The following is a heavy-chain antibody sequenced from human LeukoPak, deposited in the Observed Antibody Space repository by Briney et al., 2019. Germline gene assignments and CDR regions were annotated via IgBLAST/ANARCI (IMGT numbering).Heavy chain of an antibody. CDR1: GYTLTELS. D-gene: IGHD3-10*01. Sequence: ASVKVSCKVSGYTLTELSMHWVRQAPGKGLEWMGGFDPEDGETIYAQKFQGRVTMTEDTSTDTAYMELSSLRSEDTAVYYCATIPSSLWFGELMIDYWGQGTLVTVSS. J-gene: IGHJ4*02. CDR2: FDPEDGET. CDR3: ATIPSSLWFGELMIDY. V-gene: IGHV1-24*01.